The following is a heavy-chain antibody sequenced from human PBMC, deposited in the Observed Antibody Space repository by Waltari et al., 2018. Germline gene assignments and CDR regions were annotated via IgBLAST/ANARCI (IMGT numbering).Heavy chain of an antibody. Sequence: QVQLQESGPGLVKPSQTLSLTCTVSGGSISSGSYYWSWIRQPAGKGLEWIGRIYTSRSTNYNPSLKSRVTISVDTSKNQFSLKLSSVTAADTAVYYCAKTELNDAFDIWGQGTMVTVSS. D-gene: IGHD1-26*01. CDR2: IYTSRST. V-gene: IGHV4-61*02. J-gene: IGHJ3*02. CDR3: AKTELNDAFDI. CDR1: GGSISSGSYY.